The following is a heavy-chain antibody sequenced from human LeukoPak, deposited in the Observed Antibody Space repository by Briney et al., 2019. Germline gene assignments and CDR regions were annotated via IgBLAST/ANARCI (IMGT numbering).Heavy chain of an antibody. J-gene: IGHJ4*02. CDR1: GFAFSSYG. CDR2: ISYDGSNK. Sequence: PGRSLRLSCAASGFAFSSYGMHWVRQAPGKGLGWVAIISYDGSNKYYADSVKGRFTISRDNSKNTLYLQMNSLRAEDTAVYYCAKDRYTYGTEYFDYWGQGTLVTVSS. V-gene: IGHV3-30*18. CDR3: AKDRYTYGTEYFDY. D-gene: IGHD5-18*01.